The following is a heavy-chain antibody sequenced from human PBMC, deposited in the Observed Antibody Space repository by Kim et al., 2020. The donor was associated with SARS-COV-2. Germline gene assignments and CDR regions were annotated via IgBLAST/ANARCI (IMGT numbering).Heavy chain of an antibody. CDR2: ISGSGGST. CDR3: AKDSAITIFGVAPIYYYGMDV. J-gene: IGHJ6*02. Sequence: GGSLRLSCAASGFTFSSYAMSWVRQAPGKGLEWVSAISGSGGSTYYADSVKGRFTISRDNSKNTLYLQMNSLRAEDTAVYYCAKDSAITIFGVAPIYYYGMDVWVQGTTVTVSS. V-gene: IGHV3-23*01. D-gene: IGHD3-3*01. CDR1: GFTFSSYA.